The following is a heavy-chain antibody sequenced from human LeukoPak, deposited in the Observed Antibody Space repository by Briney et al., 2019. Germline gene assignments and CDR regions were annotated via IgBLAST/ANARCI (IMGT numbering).Heavy chain of an antibody. D-gene: IGHD2-15*01. CDR2: MNPSSGNT. J-gene: IGHJ3*02. CDR3: ARGAVSRDCSGGSCYHFDI. CDR1: GYTFTSD. V-gene: IGHV1-8*01. Sequence: ASVKVSCKASGYTFTSDINWVRHATGQGLEWMGWMNPSSGNTDYAPKFQGRVTMTRDISIRTAYMEPSSLRSEDTAVYYCARGAVSRDCSGGSCYHFDIWGQGTMVTVSS.